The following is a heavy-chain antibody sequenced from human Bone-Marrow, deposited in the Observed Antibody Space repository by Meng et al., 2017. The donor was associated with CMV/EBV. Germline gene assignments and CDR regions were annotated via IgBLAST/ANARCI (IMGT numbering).Heavy chain of an antibody. CDR2: ISYDGSNK. D-gene: IGHD6-19*01. Sequence: GGSLRLSCAASGFTFSSYAMHWVRQAPGKGLEWVAVISYDGSNKYYADSVKGRFTISRDNSKSTLYLQMNSLRAEDTAVYYCARDSFSIAVAGTMEVWGQGTLVTVSS. V-gene: IGHV3-30*04. CDR3: ARDSFSIAVAGTMEV. CDR1: GFTFSSYA. J-gene: IGHJ4*02.